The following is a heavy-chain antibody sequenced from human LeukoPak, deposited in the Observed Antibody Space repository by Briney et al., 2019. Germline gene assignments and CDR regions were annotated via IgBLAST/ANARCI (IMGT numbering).Heavy chain of an antibody. CDR1: GGSISSYY. V-gene: IGHV4-59*12. J-gene: IGHJ4*02. CDR2: IYYSGST. Sequence: ASETLSLTCTVSGGSISSYYWSWLRQPPGKGLEWIGYIYYSGSTNYNPSLKSRVTISVDTSKNQFSLKLSSVTAADTAVYYCARYSVGATSAGGSLSFDYWGQGTLVTVSS. CDR3: ARYSVGATSAGGSLSFDY. D-gene: IGHD1-26*01.